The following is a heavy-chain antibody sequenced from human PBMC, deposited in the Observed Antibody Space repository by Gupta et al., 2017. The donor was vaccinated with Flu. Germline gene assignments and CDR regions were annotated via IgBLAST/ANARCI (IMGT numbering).Heavy chain of an antibody. D-gene: IGHD1-26*01. V-gene: IGHV3-23*01. Sequence: EVQLLESGGALVQPGGSRRLSCAASGFTFSNYAMNWVRQAPGKGLEWVSSIGGSGDGTSCGDAVNGRLTISRDNSNNILYLQMNSPSADDTAMYYCANRCGVRKVGFESWGQGTLVTVSS. J-gene: IGHJ4*02. CDR3: ANRCGVRKVGFES. CDR2: IGGSGDGT. CDR1: GFTFSNYA.